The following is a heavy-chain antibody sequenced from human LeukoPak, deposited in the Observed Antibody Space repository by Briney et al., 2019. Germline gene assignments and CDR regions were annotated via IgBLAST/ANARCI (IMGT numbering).Heavy chain of an antibody. Sequence: KPSETLSLACTVSGYSISSGYYWGWIRQPPGKGLEWIGSIYHSGSTYYNPSLKSRVTISVDTSTNQFSLKLSSVTAADTAVYYCARVSYYDSSGSFDYWGQGTLVTVSS. CDR3: ARVSYYDSSGSFDY. CDR2: IYHSGST. V-gene: IGHV4-38-2*02. D-gene: IGHD3-22*01. J-gene: IGHJ4*02. CDR1: GYSISSGYY.